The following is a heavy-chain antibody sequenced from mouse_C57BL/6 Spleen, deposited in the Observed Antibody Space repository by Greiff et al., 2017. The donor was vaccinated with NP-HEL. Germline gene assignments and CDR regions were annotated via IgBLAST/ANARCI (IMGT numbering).Heavy chain of an antibody. CDR2: IDPSDSET. Sequence: QVQLQQPGAELVRPGSSVKLSCKASGYTFTSYWMHWVKQRPIQGLEWIGNIDPSDSETHYNQKFKDKATLTVDKSSSTAYMQLSSLTAEDSAVYYCARYRTGRAMDDWGQGTSVTVSS. CDR3: ARYRTGRAMDD. V-gene: IGHV1-52*01. D-gene: IGHD2-14*01. J-gene: IGHJ4*01. CDR1: GYTFTSYW.